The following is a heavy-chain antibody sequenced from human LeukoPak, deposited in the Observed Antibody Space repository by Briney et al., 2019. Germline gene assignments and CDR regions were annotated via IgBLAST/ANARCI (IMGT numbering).Heavy chain of an antibody. Sequence: PSETLSLTCTVSGGSISSYYWSWIRQPPGKGLEWIGFIYYSGTTNYNPSLKSRVTISVDTSKNQFSLKLSYVTAADTAVYYCARNDYYDSSGYSLNWFDPWGQGTLVTVPS. D-gene: IGHD3-22*01. CDR3: ARNDYYDSSGYSLNWFDP. CDR1: GGSISSYY. V-gene: IGHV4-59*12. CDR2: IYYSGTT. J-gene: IGHJ5*02.